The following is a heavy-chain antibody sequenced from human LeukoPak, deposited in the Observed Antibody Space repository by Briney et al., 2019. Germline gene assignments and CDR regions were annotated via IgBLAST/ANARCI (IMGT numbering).Heavy chain of an antibody. CDR2: IYYSGST. D-gene: IGHD3-3*01. V-gene: IGHV4-59*01. CDR3: ARGTMYFDY. Sequence: PSXXXXLTCTXSGGXISSYYWSWVRQPPGKGLEWIGYIYYSGSTNYNPSLKSRVTISVEKSKKQFSLKLSSVTAADTAVYYCARGTMYFDYWGQGTLVTVSS. J-gene: IGHJ4*02. CDR1: GGXISSYY.